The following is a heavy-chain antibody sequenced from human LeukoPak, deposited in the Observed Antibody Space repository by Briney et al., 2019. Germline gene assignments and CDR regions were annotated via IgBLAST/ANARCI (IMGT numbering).Heavy chain of an antibody. CDR1: GGTFSSYA. J-gene: IGHJ2*01. CDR2: IIPILGIA. D-gene: IGHD4-17*01. Sequence: SVKVSCKASGGTFSSYAISWVRPAPGQGLAWVGRIIPILGIANYAQKFQGRVTITADKSTSTAYMELSSLRSEDTAVYYCARGGRTVTTPGYFDLWGRGTLVTVSS. V-gene: IGHV1-69*04. CDR3: ARGGRTVTTPGYFDL.